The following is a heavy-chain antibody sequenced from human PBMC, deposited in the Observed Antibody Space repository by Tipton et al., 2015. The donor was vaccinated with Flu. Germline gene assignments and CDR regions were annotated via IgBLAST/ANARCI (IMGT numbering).Heavy chain of an antibody. J-gene: IGHJ4*02. CDR2: ISSSRSYI. V-gene: IGHV3-21*01. CDR3: ARDPYSSSWSVFDY. CDR1: GFTFSSYS. Sequence: VQLVQSGGGLVKPGGSLRLSCAASGFTFSSYSMNWVRQAPGKGLEWVSSISSSRSYIYYADSVKGRFTISRDNAKNSLYLQMNGLRAEDTAVYYCARDPYSSSWSVFDYWGQGTLVTVSS. D-gene: IGHD6-13*01.